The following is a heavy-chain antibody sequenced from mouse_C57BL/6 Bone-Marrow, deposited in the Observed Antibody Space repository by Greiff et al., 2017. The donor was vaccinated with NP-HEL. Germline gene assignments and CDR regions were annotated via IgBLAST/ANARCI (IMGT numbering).Heavy chain of an antibody. J-gene: IGHJ4*01. CDR1: GFNIKDDY. CDR2: IDPENGDT. Sequence: EVQLQQSGAELVRPGASVKLSCTASGFNIKDDYMHWVKQRPEQGLEWIGWIDPENGDTEYASKFQGKATITADTSSNTAYLQLSSLTSEDTAVYYCTAWGSNFYAMDYWCQGTSVTVSS. V-gene: IGHV14-4*01. D-gene: IGHD2-5*01. CDR3: TAWGSNFYAMDY.